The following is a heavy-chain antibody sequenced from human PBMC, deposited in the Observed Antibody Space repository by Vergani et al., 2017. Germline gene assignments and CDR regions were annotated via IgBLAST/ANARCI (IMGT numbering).Heavy chain of an antibody. J-gene: IGHJ4*02. CDR3: ARALPYGDYRVGFDY. CDR2: INPSGGST. D-gene: IGHD4-17*01. Sequence: QVQLVQSGAEVKKPGASVKVSCKASGYTFTSYYMHWVRQAPGQGLEWMGIINPSGGSTSYAQKFQGRVTMTRDTSTSTVYMELSSLRSEDTAVYYCARALPYGDYRVGFDYWGQGTLVTVSS. V-gene: IGHV1-46*01. CDR1: GYTFTSYY.